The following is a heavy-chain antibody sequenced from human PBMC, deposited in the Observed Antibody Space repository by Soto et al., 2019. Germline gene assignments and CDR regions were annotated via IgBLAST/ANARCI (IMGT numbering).Heavy chain of an antibody. J-gene: IGHJ6*03. D-gene: IGHD6-6*01. Sequence: GGSLRLSCAASGFTLSGYAMDWVRQAPGKGLEYVSGISSNGVGTYYANSVQGRFTISRDNSKNTVYLQMGSLRPEDMAVYYCARRARPDFYYMDVWGRGTTVTVSS. V-gene: IGHV3-64*01. CDR3: ARRARPDFYYMDV. CDR2: ISSNGVGT. CDR1: GFTLSGYA.